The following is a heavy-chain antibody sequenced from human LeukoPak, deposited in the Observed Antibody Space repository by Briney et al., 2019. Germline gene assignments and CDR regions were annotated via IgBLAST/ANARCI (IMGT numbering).Heavy chain of an antibody. V-gene: IGHV3-30-3*01. CDR3: ARASARWFGEVGSYYYGMDV. J-gene: IGHJ6*02. CDR2: ISYDGSNK. Sequence: GSLRLSCAASGFTFSSYAMHWVRQAPGKGLEWVAVISYDGSNKYYADSVKGRFTISRDNSKNTLYLQMNSLRAEDTAVYYCARASARWFGEVGSYYYGMDVWGQGTTVTVSS. D-gene: IGHD3-10*01. CDR1: GFTFSSYA.